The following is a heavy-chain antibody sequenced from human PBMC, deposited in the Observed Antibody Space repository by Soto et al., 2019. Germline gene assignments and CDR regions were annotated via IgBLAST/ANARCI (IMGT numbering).Heavy chain of an antibody. J-gene: IGHJ4*02. CDR3: ARDWDGSGSYQLVY. CDR2: ISSSSSYI. CDR1: GFTFSSYS. Sequence: EVQLVESGGGLVKPGGSLRLSCAASGFTFSSYSMNWVRQAPGKGLEWVSSISSSSSYIYYADSVKGRFTISSDNAKNSLYLQMNSLRAEDTAVYYCARDWDGSGSYQLVYWGQGTLVTVSA. V-gene: IGHV3-21*01. D-gene: IGHD3-10*01.